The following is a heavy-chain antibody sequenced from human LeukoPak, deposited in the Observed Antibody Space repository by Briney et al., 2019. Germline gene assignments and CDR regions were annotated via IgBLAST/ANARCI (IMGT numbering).Heavy chain of an antibody. CDR2: ISYDGSNK. D-gene: IGHD5-18*01. CDR3: ARPLYERGYSYGYLDY. CDR1: GFTFSSYA. Sequence: GGSLRLSCAASGFTFSSYAMHWVRQAPGKGLEWVAVISYDGSNKYYADSVKGRFTISRDNSKNTLHLQMNSLRAEDTAVYYCARPLYERGYSYGYLDYWGQGTLVTVSS. V-gene: IGHV3-30*04. J-gene: IGHJ4*02.